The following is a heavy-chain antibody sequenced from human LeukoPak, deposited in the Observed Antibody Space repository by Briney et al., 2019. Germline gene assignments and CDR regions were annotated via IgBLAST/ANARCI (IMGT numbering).Heavy chain of an antibody. D-gene: IGHD1-26*01. J-gene: IGHJ4*02. Sequence: PSETLSLTCAVSGGSISSGGYSWSWIRQPPGKGLEWIGYIYHSGSTIYNPSLKSRVTISGDTSKNQFSLTLASVTAADTAVYYCTRDRELGFWGQGTLVTVSS. CDR1: GGSISSGGYS. CDR2: IYHSGST. V-gene: IGHV4-30-2*01. CDR3: TRDRELGF.